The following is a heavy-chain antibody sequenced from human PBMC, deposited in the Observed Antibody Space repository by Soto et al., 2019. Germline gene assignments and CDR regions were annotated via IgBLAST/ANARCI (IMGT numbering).Heavy chain of an antibody. D-gene: IGHD2-2*02. V-gene: IGHV3-48*02. CDR3: AREGAYCSSTSCYTHYYYYGMDV. CDR2: ISSSSSTI. Sequence: EVQLVESGGGLVQPGGSLRLSCAASGFTFSSYSMNWVRQAPGKGLEWVSYISSSSSTIYYADSVKGRFTISRDNAKNSLYLQMNSLRDEDTAVYYCAREGAYCSSTSCYTHYYYYGMDVWGQGTTVTVSS. J-gene: IGHJ6*02. CDR1: GFTFSSYS.